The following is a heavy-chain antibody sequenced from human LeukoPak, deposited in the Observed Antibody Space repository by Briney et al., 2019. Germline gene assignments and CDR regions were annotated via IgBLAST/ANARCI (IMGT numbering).Heavy chain of an antibody. Sequence: GGSLRLSCAASGFTFSSYSMNWVRQAPGKGLEWVSSISSSSSYIYYADSVKGRFTISRDNAKNSLYPQMNSLSAEDTAVYYCARNRGSTGGGDAFDIWGQGTMVTVSS. CDR3: ARNRGSTGGGDAFDI. V-gene: IGHV3-21*01. CDR2: ISSSSSYI. J-gene: IGHJ3*02. CDR1: GFTFSSYS. D-gene: IGHD3-10*01.